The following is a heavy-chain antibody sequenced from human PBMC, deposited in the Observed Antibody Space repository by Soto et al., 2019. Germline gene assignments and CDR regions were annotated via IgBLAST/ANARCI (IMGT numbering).Heavy chain of an antibody. V-gene: IGHV4-59*12. CDR1: GGSISSYY. CDR2: IYYSGST. Sequence: SETLSLTCTVSGGSISSYYWNWIRQSPGKGLEWIGYIYYSGSTNYNPSLKSRVTISVDTSKNQFSLKLSSVTAADTAVYYCVGWSFWSGYSIDPWGQGTLVTGSS. D-gene: IGHD3-3*01. CDR3: VGWSFWSGYSIDP. J-gene: IGHJ5*02.